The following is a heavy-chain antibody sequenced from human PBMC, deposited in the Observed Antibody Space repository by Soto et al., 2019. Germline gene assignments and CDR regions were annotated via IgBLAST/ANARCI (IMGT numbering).Heavy chain of an antibody. CDR1: GFPVSIYE. J-gene: IGHJ6*02. CDR2: ISSSGSTI. V-gene: IGHV3-48*03. D-gene: IGHD6-6*01. CDR3: AAYSSSYGMDV. Sequence: GGSLRLSCAASGFPVSIYEMNLVRQSPGKGLEWVSYISSSGSTIYYADSVKGRFTISRDNAKNSLYLQMNSLRAEGTAVYYCAAYSSSYGMDVWGQGTTVTVSS.